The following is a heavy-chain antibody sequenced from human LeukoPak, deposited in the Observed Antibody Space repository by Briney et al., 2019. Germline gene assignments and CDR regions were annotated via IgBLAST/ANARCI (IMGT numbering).Heavy chain of an antibody. J-gene: IGHJ6*02. CDR1: GYTFTSYD. V-gene: IGHV1-8*01. Sequence: ASVKVSCKASGYTFTSYDINWVRQATGQGLEWMGWMNPNSGNTGYAQKFQGRVTMTRNTSISTAYMEQSSLRSEDTAVYYCARDGYSSGWYLLGYYYGMDVWGQGTTVTVSS. D-gene: IGHD6-19*01. CDR2: MNPNSGNT. CDR3: ARDGYSSGWYLLGYYYGMDV.